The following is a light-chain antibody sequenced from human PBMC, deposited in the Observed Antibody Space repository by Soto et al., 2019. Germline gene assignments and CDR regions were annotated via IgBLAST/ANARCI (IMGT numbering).Light chain of an antibody. CDR2: EVS. CDR3: SSYTTYTPHVI. V-gene: IGLV2-14*01. CDR1: SGDVGDYDY. J-gene: IGLJ2*01. Sequence: QSALAQPASVSGSPGQSITISRTGTSGDVGDYDYVSWYQQHPGKAPKLMIYEVSNRPSGTSNRFSGSKSGNTASLTISGLQAEDEADYHCSSYTTYTPHVIFGGGTKVTV.